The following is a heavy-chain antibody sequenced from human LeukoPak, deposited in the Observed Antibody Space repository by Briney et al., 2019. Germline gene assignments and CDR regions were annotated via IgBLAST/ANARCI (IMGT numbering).Heavy chain of an antibody. CDR2: ISSSSSTI. V-gene: IGHV3-48*01. J-gene: IGHJ4*02. CDR3: ARGARWAYYFDY. CDR1: GFTFSSYS. Sequence: GGSLRLSCAASGFTFSSYSMNWVRQAPGKGLEWVSYISSSSSTIYYADPVKGRFTISRDNAKNSLFLQMNNLRAEDSAIYYCARGARWAYYFDYWGQGSLVTVSS. D-gene: IGHD4-23*01.